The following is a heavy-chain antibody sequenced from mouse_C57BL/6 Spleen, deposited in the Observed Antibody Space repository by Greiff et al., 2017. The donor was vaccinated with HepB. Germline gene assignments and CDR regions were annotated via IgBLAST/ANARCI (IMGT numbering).Heavy chain of an antibody. V-gene: IGHV5-4*01. D-gene: IGHD1-1*01. Sequence: EVMLVESGGGLVKPGGSLKLSCAASGFTFSSYAMSWVRQTPEKRLEWVATISDGGSYTYYPDNVKGRFTISRDNAKNNLYLQMSHLKSEDTAMYYCARDRVTTVFDYWGQGTTLTVSS. CDR3: ARDRVTTVFDY. J-gene: IGHJ2*01. CDR2: ISDGGSYT. CDR1: GFTFSSYA.